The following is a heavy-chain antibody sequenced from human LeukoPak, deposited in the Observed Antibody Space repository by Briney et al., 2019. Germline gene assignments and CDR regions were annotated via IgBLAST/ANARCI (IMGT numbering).Heavy chain of an antibody. J-gene: IGHJ4*02. CDR1: GGSISSSSYH. Sequence: PSETLSLTCTVSGGSISSSSYHWGWIRQPPGKGLEWIGSIYYSGSTYYNPSLKSRVTISVDTSKNQFSLKLSSVTAADTAAYYCARVHSSEGFYFDYWGQGTLVTVSS. CDR3: ARVHSSEGFYFDY. V-gene: IGHV4-39*07. D-gene: IGHD6-13*01. CDR2: IYYSGST.